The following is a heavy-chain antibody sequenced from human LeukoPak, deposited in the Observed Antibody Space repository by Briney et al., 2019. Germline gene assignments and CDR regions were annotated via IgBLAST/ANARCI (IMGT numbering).Heavy chain of an antibody. J-gene: IGHJ4*02. CDR2: INQGGSDK. CDR3: TRDRSRAEGD. Sequence: GGSLRLSCAASGFTFSGHWMSWVRQAPGKGPEWVANINQGGSDKYYVDSVKGRFTISRDNANNLLYLQMNSLRGEDTAVYYCTRDRSRAEGDWGQGTLVTVSS. D-gene: IGHD1-14*01. V-gene: IGHV3-7*01. CDR1: GFTFSGHW.